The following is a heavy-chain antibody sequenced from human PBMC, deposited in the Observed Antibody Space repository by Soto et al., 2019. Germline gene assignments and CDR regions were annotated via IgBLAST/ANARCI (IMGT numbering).Heavy chain of an antibody. CDR1: GYSFTSDW. D-gene: IGHD2-15*01. V-gene: IGHV5-51*01. CDR2: IYPDDSDT. J-gene: IGHJ3*01. Sequence: PGESLKISCKGSGYSFTSDWIGWVRQMPGKGLEWMGIIYPDDSDTRYSTSLQGQVTISADKSINTAYLQWSSLKASDTAMYYCARRGYCSGGGCPNAFDLWGQGTMVTV. CDR3: ARRGYCSGGGCPNAFDL.